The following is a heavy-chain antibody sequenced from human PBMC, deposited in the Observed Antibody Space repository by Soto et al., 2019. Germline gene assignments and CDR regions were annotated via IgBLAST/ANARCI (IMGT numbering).Heavy chain of an antibody. CDR1: GFTFSTSS. D-gene: IGHD3-16*01. CDR3: ARGGRFTFGFDY. CDR2: ISGDSGAI. V-gene: IGHV3-23*01. J-gene: IGHJ4*02. Sequence: EVQLLESGGGLVQPGGSLRLSCAASGFTFSTSSMSWVRQAPGKGLAWVSAISGDSGAIYYADSVKGRFTISRDNSRDTLYLQMNSLRAEDTALYFCARGGRFTFGFDYWGQGTLISVSS.